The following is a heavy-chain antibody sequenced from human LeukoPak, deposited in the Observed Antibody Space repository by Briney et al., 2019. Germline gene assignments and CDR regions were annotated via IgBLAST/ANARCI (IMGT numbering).Heavy chain of an antibody. Sequence: ASVKVSCKASGYTFTSYGISWVRQAPGQGLEWMGWISAYNGNTNYAQKLQGRVTMTTDTSTGTAYMELRSLRSDDTAVYYCARFWLGGYFRYYYYYMDVWGKGTTVTISS. J-gene: IGHJ6*03. CDR3: ARFWLGGYFRYYYYYMDV. D-gene: IGHD6-25*01. CDR2: ISAYNGNT. V-gene: IGHV1-18*01. CDR1: GYTFTSYG.